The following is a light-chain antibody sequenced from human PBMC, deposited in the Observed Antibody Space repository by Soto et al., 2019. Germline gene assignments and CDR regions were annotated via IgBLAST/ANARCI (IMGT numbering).Light chain of an antibody. J-gene: IGKJ3*01. V-gene: IGKV3-20*01. CDR2: GAY. Sequence: EIVLTQSPGTLSLSPGERATLSCRASQRLSVTYIAWYQQKPGHAPRLLIHGAYTRAPGIPDRFSGSGSGTEFTLTINRVEPEDYAVDYCLQYGRSPTFGPGTKVDIK. CDR3: LQYGRSPT. CDR1: QRLSVTY.